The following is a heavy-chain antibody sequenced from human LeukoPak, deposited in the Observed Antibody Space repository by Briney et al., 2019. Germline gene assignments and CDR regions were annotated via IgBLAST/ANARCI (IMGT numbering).Heavy chain of an antibody. D-gene: IGHD3-10*02. V-gene: IGHV3-9*01. CDR2: ISWNSGSI. J-gene: IGHJ6*04. CDR3: AELGITMIGGA. CDR1: GFTFDDYA. Sequence: GGSLRLSCAASGFTFDDYAMHWVRQAPGKGLEWVSGISWNSGSIGYADSVKGRFTISRDNAKNSLYLQMNSLRAEDTAVYYCAELGITMIGGAWGKGTTVTISS.